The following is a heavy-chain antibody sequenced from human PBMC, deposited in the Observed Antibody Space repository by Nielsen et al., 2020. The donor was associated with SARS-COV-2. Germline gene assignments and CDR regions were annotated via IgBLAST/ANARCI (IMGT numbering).Heavy chain of an antibody. CDR2: INHSGST. Sequence: SETLSLTCAVHDESFSGDHWSWIRQPPGKGLEWIGEINHSGSTNYNPSLKSRVTISVDTSKNQFSLNLTSVTPADPAVYYCARDRGDIAVAGYFDSWGQGTLVTVSS. CDR1: DESFSGDH. D-gene: IGHD6-19*01. CDR3: ARDRGDIAVAGYFDS. V-gene: IGHV4-34*01. J-gene: IGHJ4*02.